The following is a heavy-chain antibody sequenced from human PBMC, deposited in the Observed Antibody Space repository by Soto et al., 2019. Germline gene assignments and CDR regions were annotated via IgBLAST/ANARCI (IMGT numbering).Heavy chain of an antibody. Sequence: SETLSLTCTVSGGSISSGGYYWSWIRQHPGKGLEWIGYIYYSGSTYYNPSLKSRVTISVDTSKNQFSLKLSSVTAADTAVYYCARDRNPGGDYVFDYWGQGTLVTVSS. J-gene: IGHJ4*02. D-gene: IGHD4-17*01. CDR2: IYYSGST. V-gene: IGHV4-31*03. CDR3: ARDRNPGGDYVFDY. CDR1: GGSISSGGYY.